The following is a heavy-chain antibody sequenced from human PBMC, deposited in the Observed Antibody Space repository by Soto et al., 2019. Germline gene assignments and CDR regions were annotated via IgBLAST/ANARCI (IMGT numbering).Heavy chain of an antibody. D-gene: IGHD4-17*01. CDR3: TRDLGVNGDYFGVEDALDY. J-gene: IGHJ4*02. CDR2: IRSKAYGGTT. Sequence: GGSLRLSCTASGFTFGDYAMSWFRQAPGKGLEWVGFIRSKAYGGTTEYAASVKGRFTISRDDSKSIAYLQMNSLKTEDTAVYYCTRDLGVNGDYFGVEDALDYWGQGTLVTVSS. CDR1: GFTFGDYA. V-gene: IGHV3-49*03.